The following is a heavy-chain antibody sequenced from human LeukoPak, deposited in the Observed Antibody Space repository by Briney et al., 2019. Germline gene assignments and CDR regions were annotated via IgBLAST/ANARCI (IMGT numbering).Heavy chain of an antibody. J-gene: IGHJ4*02. CDR1: GFTFSSYS. CDR3: ARDLKYNWIRLGDY. D-gene: IGHD1-20*01. Sequence: GGSLRLSCAASGFTFSSYSMNWFRQAPGKGLEWVSYISSSSSTIYYADSVKGRFTISRDNAKNSLYLQMNSLRAEDTAVYYCARDLKYNWIRLGDYWGQGTLVTVSS. V-gene: IGHV3-48*04. CDR2: ISSSSSTI.